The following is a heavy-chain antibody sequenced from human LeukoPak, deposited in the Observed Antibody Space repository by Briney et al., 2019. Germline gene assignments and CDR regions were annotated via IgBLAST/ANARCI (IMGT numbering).Heavy chain of an antibody. CDR3: AIDRPSAIGTTARFDP. V-gene: IGHV1-18*04. D-gene: IGHD1-1*01. Sequence: ASVKVSCKASGYIFTTYSIGWVRQAPGQGLEWMGWISTYSGNINYAQKFQGRVTMTTDTSTSTAYMELRSLRSDDTAMYYCAIDRPSAIGTTARFDPWGQGTLVAVSS. J-gene: IGHJ5*02. CDR2: ISTYSGNI. CDR1: GYIFTTYS.